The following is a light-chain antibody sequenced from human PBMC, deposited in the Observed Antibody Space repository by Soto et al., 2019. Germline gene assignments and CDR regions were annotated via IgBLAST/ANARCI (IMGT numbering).Light chain of an antibody. Sequence: QAVVPQEPSLTVSPGGTVTLTCASSTGAVTSGYYPSWFQQKPGQAPRALISSTSNKHSWTTARFSGSLLGGKAALTLSGVQPEDEAEYYCLLYYGGAWVFGGGTKLT. V-gene: IGLV7-43*01. CDR2: STS. CDR1: TGAVTSGYY. CDR3: LLYYGGAWV. J-gene: IGLJ3*02.